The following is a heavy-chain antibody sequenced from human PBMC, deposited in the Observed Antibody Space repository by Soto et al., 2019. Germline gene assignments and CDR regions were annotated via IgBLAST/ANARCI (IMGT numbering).Heavy chain of an antibody. CDR1: GISISPYY. Sequence: SETLSLTCTVSGISISPYYWSWIRQPPGKGLAWVGYIYYGGTSSYNPSLKSRVTIALETSKSHISLRLTSVTPADPAVHYCARLRAYHQSLDSWRPGTLETVSP. CDR2: IYYGGTS. D-gene: IGHD2-21*01. V-gene: IGHV4-59*08. CDR3: ARLRAYHQSLDS. J-gene: IGHJ5*01.